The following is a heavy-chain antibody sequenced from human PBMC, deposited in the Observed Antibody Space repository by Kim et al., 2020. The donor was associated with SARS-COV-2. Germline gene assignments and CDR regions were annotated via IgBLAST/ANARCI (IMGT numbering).Heavy chain of an antibody. D-gene: IGHD6-19*01. CDR2: VYPDDSDS. CDR3: VRSLLGPNNSAYFFEH. J-gene: IGHJ4*02. V-gene: IGHV5-51*01. Sequence: GESLKISCKASGYSFNTNWIGWVRQKPGKGLEWMGIVYPDDSDSRYSPAFHGQVTISADKSITTAYLQWNGLRVSDTAIYYCVRSLLGPNNSAYFFEHWGQGTPVTVSS. CDR1: GYSFNTNW.